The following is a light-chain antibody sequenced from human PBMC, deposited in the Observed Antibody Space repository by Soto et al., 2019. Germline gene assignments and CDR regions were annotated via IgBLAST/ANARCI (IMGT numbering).Light chain of an antibody. Sequence: QSVLTQPASVSGSPGQSITISCTGTNSDVGGYNYVSWYQQHPGKAPKLMISEVSDRPSGISNRFSGSKSGNTASLTISGLQAEDEADYYCSSSRSANTVVFGGGTKLTVL. CDR3: SSSRSANTVV. CDR1: NSDVGGYNY. J-gene: IGLJ2*01. CDR2: EVS. V-gene: IGLV2-14*01.